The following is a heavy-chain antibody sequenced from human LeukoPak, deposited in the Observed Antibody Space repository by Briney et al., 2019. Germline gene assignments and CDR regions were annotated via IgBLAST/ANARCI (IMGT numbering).Heavy chain of an antibody. CDR3: AKEYGGNSLDK. V-gene: IGHV3-21*01. CDR2: VGLTGGSI. D-gene: IGHD4-23*01. J-gene: IGHJ4*02. CDR1: GFTFTNYA. Sequence: GGSLRLSCTASGFTFTNYAMSWVRQSPGKGLEWISSVGLTGGSIYYADSIKGRFTISRDNANNSVFLHMNSLRAEDTGVYYCAKEYGGNSLDKWGQGVLVTVSS.